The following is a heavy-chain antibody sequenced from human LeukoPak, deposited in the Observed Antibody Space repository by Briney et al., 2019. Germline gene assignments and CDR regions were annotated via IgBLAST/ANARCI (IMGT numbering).Heavy chain of an antibody. CDR1: GGSIGSYY. J-gene: IGHJ5*02. CDR3: ARETSMNWFDP. Sequence: SETLSLTCTVSGGSIGSYYWSWIRQPPGKGLEWIGYIYYSGSTTYNPSLKSRVTISVDTSKNQFSLKLSSVTAADTAVYYCARETSMNWFDPWGQGTLVTVSS. CDR2: IYYSGST. D-gene: IGHD2/OR15-2a*01. V-gene: IGHV4-59*01.